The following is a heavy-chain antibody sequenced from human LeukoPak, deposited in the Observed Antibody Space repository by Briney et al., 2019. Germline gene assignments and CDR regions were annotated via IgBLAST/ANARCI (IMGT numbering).Heavy chain of an antibody. CDR3: ARESRGIPGTTAFDY. CDR2: INSDGSST. Sequence: GALRLSCAASGFTFSSYWMHWVRQAPGKGLLWVSRINSDGSSTSYADSVKGRFTISRDNSKNTLYLQMNSLRVEDTAVYYCARESRGIPGTTAFDYWGQGTLVTVSS. D-gene: IGHD1-20*01. J-gene: IGHJ4*02. CDR1: GFTFSSYW. V-gene: IGHV3-74*01.